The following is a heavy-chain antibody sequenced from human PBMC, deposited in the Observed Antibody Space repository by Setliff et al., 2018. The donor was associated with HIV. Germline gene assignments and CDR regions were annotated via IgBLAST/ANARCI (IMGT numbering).Heavy chain of an antibody. D-gene: IGHD1-26*01. V-gene: IGHV3-7*01. J-gene: IGHJ4*02. Sequence: GGSLRLSCAASGFTFSKAWMSWARQAPGKGLEWVANIDQDESEKYYVDSVKGRFTISRDNAKKSLYLQMNSLRPEDTAVYYCARGSGSYWGQGTLVTVSS. CDR3: ARGSGSY. CDR2: IDQDESEK. CDR1: GFTFSKAW.